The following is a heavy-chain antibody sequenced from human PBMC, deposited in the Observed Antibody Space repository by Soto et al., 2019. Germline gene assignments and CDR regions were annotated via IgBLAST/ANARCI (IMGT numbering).Heavy chain of an antibody. V-gene: IGHV3-23*01. Sequence: EVQLLESGGGLVQPGGSLRLSCAASGFTFSSYAMTWVRQAPGKGLEWVSTISGSGATTHYADSVKGRFTISRDNSKNTLCLQMNSLRAEDTDVYYCAKDWVYCSGGSCPRPFDYWGQGTLVTVSS. D-gene: IGHD2-15*01. CDR1: GFTFSSYA. CDR3: AKDWVYCSGGSCPRPFDY. CDR2: ISGSGATT. J-gene: IGHJ4*02.